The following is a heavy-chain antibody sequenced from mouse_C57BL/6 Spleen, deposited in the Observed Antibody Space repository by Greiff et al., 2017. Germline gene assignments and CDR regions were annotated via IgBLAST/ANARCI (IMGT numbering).Heavy chain of an antibody. D-gene: IGHD1-1*01. CDR2: INPSTGGT. J-gene: IGHJ2*01. Sequence: EVQLQQSGPELVKPGASVKISCKASGYSFTGYYMNWVKQSPEKSLEWIGYINPSTGGTTYNQKFKAKATLTVDKSSSTAYMQLKSLTSEDSAVYYCARSYYYGSSYYFDYWGQGTTLTVSS. CDR3: ARSYYYGSSYYFDY. V-gene: IGHV1-42*01. CDR1: GYSFTGYY.